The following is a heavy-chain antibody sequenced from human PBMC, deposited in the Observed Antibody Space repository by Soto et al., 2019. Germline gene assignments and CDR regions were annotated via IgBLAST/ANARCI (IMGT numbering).Heavy chain of an antibody. J-gene: IGHJ4*02. CDR1: GGSFNGYA. D-gene: IGHD3-10*01. CDR2: IIPMFGTT. Sequence: QVQLVQSGAEVRKPGSSVKVSCKASGGSFNGYAISWVRQAPGQGLEWMGGIIPMFGTTSHAQRFKGRVTITADESTSIVYMEVSSLGSDDTAVYYCARDAKGETTPFAYWGQGTLVTVSS. V-gene: IGHV1-69*01. CDR3: ARDAKGETTPFAY.